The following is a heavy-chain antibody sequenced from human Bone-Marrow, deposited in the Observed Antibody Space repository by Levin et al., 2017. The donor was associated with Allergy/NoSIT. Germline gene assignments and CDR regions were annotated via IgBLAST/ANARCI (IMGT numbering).Heavy chain of an antibody. J-gene: IGHJ6*03. D-gene: IGHD3-3*01. CDR3: VRGGHDFWSGYIGYYYYMDV. CDR1: GGTFSSYA. Sequence: SVKVSCKASGGTFSSYAISWVRQAPGQGLEWMGGIIPIFGTANYAQKFQGRVTITADKSTSTAYMELSSLRSEDTAVYYCVRGGHDFWSGYIGYYYYMDVWGKGTTVTVSS. CDR2: IIPIFGTA. V-gene: IGHV1-69*06.